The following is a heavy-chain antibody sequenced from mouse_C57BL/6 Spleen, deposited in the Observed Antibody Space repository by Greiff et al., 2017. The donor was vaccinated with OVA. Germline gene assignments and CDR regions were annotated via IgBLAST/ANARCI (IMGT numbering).Heavy chain of an antibody. CDR1: GFTFSDYG. Sequence: EVMLVESRGGLVKPGGSLKLSCAASGFTFSDYGMHWVRQAPEKGLEWVAYISSGSSTIYYADTVKGRFTISRDNAKNTLFLQMTSLRSEDTAMYYCARDLAYYSNPYYFDYWGQGTTLTVSS. V-gene: IGHV5-17*01. J-gene: IGHJ2*01. CDR2: ISSGSSTI. D-gene: IGHD2-5*01. CDR3: ARDLAYYSNPYYFDY.